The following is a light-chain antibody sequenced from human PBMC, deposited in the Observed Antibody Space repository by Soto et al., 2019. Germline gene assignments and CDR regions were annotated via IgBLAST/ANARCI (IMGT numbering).Light chain of an antibody. CDR3: SSYGSSSSYV. CDR2: DVS. V-gene: IGLV2-14*01. Sequence: QPVLTQPASVSGSPGQSITISCTGTSSDVGGYNYVSWYQQHPGKAPKLMIYDVSNRPSGVSNRFSGSKSGNTASLTISGLQAEDEADYYCSSYGSSSSYVFGTGTKLTVL. J-gene: IGLJ1*01. CDR1: SSDVGGYNY.